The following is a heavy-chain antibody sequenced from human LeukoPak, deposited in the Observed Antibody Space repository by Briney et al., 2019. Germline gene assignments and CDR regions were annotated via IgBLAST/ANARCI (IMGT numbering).Heavy chain of an antibody. CDR1: GGSISTYY. Sequence: PSETLSLTCSVSGGSISTYYGSWIRQPPGKGLEWIAHIYYSGSTNYNPSFKSRLTISRDQSKNLFSLKLSSVPAADAAVYYRARGGSYYGYFDYWGHGALVTVSA. CDR3: ARGGSYYGYFDY. V-gene: IGHV4-59*01. D-gene: IGHD1-26*01. CDR2: IYYSGST. J-gene: IGHJ4*01.